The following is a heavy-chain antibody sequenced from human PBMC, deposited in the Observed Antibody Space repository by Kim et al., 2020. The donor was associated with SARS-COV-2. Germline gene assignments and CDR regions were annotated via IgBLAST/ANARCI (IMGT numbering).Heavy chain of an antibody. Sequence: GESLKISCKGSGYSFTSYWIGWVRQMPGKGLEWMGIIYPGDSDTRYSPSFQGQVTISADKSISTAYLQWSSLKASDTAMYYCARHLGRYCSGGSCYPKPYYFDYWGQGTLVTVSS. V-gene: IGHV5-51*01. J-gene: IGHJ4*02. CDR3: ARHLGRYCSGGSCYPKPYYFDY. CDR2: IYPGDSDT. CDR1: GYSFTSYW. D-gene: IGHD2-15*01.